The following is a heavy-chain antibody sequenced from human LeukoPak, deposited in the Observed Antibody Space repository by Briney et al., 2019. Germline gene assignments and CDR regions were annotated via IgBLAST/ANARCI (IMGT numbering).Heavy chain of an antibody. CDR2: IKQDGSEK. J-gene: IGHJ4*02. D-gene: IGHD3-10*01. CDR1: GFTFSSYW. V-gene: IGHV3-7*01. Sequence: TGGSLRLSCVASGFTFSSYWMRWVRQAPGKGLEWVANIKQDGSEKYYVDSVKGRFTISRDNAKNSLYLQMNSLRADDTGVYYCARGVGTYYSGSGSYFRDYWGQGTLVTVSS. CDR3: ARGVGTYYSGSGSYFRDY.